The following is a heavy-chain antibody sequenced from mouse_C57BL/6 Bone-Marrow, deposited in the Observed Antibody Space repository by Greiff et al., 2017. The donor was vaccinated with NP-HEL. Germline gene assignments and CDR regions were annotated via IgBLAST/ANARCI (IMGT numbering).Heavy chain of an antibody. CDR1: GYTFTSYW. CDR2: IHPNSGST. CDR3: ARSGAYYYGSETDYFDY. Sequence: VQLQQPGAELVKPGASVKLSCKASGYTFTSYWMHWVKQRPGQGLEWIGMIHPNSGSTNYNEKFKSKATLTVDKSSSPAYMQLSSLTSEDSAVYYCARSGAYYYGSETDYFDYWGQGTTLTVSS. D-gene: IGHD1-1*01. V-gene: IGHV1-64*01. J-gene: IGHJ2*01.